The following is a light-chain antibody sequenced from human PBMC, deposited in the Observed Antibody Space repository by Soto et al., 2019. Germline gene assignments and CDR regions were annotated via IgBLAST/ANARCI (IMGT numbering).Light chain of an antibody. CDR3: QQYGSSPQYT. Sequence: EIVLTQSPGTLSLSPGERATLSCRASQSVSSSYLAWYQQKPGQAPRLLIYVASSRATGIPDRFSGSGSGTDFTVTISRLEPEDFAVYYCQQYGSSPQYTFGQGTKLEI. CDR1: QSVSSSY. V-gene: IGKV3-20*01. J-gene: IGKJ2*01. CDR2: VAS.